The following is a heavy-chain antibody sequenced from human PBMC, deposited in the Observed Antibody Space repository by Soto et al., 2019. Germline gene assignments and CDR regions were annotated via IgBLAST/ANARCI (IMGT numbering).Heavy chain of an antibody. CDR3: ARGHRAYSSSPAGMDV. Sequence: AASVKVSCKASGGTFSSYAISWVRQAPGQGLEWMGGIIPIFGTANYAQKFQGRVTITADESTSTAYMELSSLRSEDTAVYYCARGHRAYSSSPAGMDVWGQGTTVTVSS. V-gene: IGHV1-69*13. CDR1: GGTFSSYA. CDR2: IIPIFGTA. J-gene: IGHJ6*02. D-gene: IGHD6-13*01.